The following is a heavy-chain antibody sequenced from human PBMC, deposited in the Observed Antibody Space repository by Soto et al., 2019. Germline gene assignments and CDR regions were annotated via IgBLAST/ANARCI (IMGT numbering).Heavy chain of an antibody. CDR2: ISGSGTTT. CDR3: AKTIVSAGRPPFDY. J-gene: IGHJ4*02. CDR1: GFTFSTYA. V-gene: IGHV3-23*01. D-gene: IGHD2-2*01. Sequence: PGGSLRLSCAASGFTFSTYAMSWVRQAPGKGLEWVSGISGSGTTTYYADTVKGRFTISRDNSKNTLYLQMNSLRAEDTAIYYCAKTIVSAGRPPFDYWGQGTLVTVSS.